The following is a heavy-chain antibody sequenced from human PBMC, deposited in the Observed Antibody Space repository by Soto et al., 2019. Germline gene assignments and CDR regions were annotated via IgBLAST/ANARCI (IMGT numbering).Heavy chain of an antibody. CDR2: INHSGTT. V-gene: IGHV4-34*01. D-gene: IGHD4-17*01. CDR3: ARVGVRDGDYGVSRFDP. Sequence: QVQLQQWGAGLLKPSETLSLTCAVYGGSFSGYYWSWIRQPPGKGLEWIGEINHSGTTNYNPSLKSRVTISVDTSKNQFSLKLSSVTVADTAVYYCARVGVRDGDYGVSRFDPWGQGTLVTVSS. J-gene: IGHJ5*02. CDR1: GGSFSGYY.